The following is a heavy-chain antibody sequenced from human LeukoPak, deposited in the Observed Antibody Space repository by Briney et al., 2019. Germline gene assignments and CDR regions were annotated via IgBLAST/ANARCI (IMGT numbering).Heavy chain of an antibody. CDR3: ARLGWELPTDY. Sequence: SETLSLTCTVSGGSISSGSYYWSWIRQPAGKGLEWIGRIYTSGSTNYNPSLKSRVTISVDTSKNQFSLKLSSVTAADTAVYYCARLGWELPTDYWGQGTLVTVSS. V-gene: IGHV4-61*02. D-gene: IGHD1-26*01. J-gene: IGHJ4*02. CDR1: GGSISSGSYY. CDR2: IYTSGST.